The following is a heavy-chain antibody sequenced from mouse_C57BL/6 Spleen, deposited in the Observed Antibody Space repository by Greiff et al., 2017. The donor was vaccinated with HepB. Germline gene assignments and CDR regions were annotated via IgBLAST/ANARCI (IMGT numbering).Heavy chain of an antibody. D-gene: IGHD2-4*01. CDR2: IDPSDSET. Sequence: QVQLQQPGAELVRPGSSVKLSCKASGYTFTSYWMHWVKQRPIQGLEWIGNIDPSDSETHYNQKFKDKATLTVDKSSSTAYMQLSSLTSEDSAVYYCARYYDYDVYFDYWGQGTTLTVSS. V-gene: IGHV1-52*01. J-gene: IGHJ2*01. CDR1: GYTFTSYW. CDR3: ARYYDYDVYFDY.